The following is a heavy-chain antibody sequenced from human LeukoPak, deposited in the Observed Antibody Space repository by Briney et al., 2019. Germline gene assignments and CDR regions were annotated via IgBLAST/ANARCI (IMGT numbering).Heavy chain of an antibody. Sequence: GGSLRLSCAASGFTFSSYSINWVRQAPGKGLEWVSYISSSSSTIYYADSVKGRFTISRDNPDNVVYLQMNSLRAEDTAVYYCARVAVAGPTGWFDPWGQGTLVTVSS. D-gene: IGHD6-13*01. V-gene: IGHV3-48*04. CDR3: ARVAVAGPTGWFDP. CDR1: GFTFSSYS. CDR2: ISSSSSTI. J-gene: IGHJ5*02.